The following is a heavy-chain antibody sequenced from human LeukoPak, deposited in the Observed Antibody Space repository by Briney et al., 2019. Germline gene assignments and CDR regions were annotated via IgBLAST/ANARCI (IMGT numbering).Heavy chain of an antibody. V-gene: IGHV3-49*03. CDR2: IRSKAYGGTT. J-gene: IGHJ4*02. CDR3: SRGRVTTDY. Sequence: GGSLRLSCTASGFTFGDYAMSWFRQAPGKGLEWVGLIRSKAYGGTTDYAASVKGRFTNSRDDSKSIAYLQMNSLKTEDTAVFYCSRGRVTTDYWGQGTLVTVSS. CDR1: GFTFGDYA. D-gene: IGHD4-17*01.